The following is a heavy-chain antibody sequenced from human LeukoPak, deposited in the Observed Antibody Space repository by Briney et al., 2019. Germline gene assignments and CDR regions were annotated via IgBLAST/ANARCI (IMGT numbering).Heavy chain of an antibody. Sequence: GGSLTLSCAVSGFPLSSYWMHWVRPAAGKGLVWVSRINTDGSSTSYEAFVKGRFTIARDHAKNALYLQRNSRRAEDSAVYYCASYYASAGTDLGQGTLVAVSS. CDR1: GFPLSSYW. CDR2: INTDGSST. CDR3: ASYYASAGTD. J-gene: IGHJ4*02. D-gene: IGHD3-10*01. V-gene: IGHV3-74*01.